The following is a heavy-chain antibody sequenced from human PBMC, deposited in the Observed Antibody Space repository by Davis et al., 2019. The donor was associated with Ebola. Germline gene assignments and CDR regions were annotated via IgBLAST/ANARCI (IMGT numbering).Heavy chain of an antibody. CDR2: IYYSGST. J-gene: IGHJ3*02. Sequence: SETLSLTCAVSGGSISSGGYSWNWVRQPPGKGLEWIGYIYYSGSTNYNPSLKSRVTISVDTSKNQFSLKLSSVTAADTAVYYCARDQYYYDSSGYHRGAFDIWGQGTMVTVSS. CDR1: GGSISSGGYS. V-gene: IGHV4-61*08. D-gene: IGHD3-22*01. CDR3: ARDQYYYDSSGYHRGAFDI.